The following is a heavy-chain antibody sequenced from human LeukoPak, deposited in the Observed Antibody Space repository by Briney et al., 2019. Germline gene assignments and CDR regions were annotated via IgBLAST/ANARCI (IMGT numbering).Heavy chain of an antibody. J-gene: IGHJ4*02. D-gene: IGHD7-27*01. CDR2: VYYSGSI. CDR3: ASNTGTVFDY. Sequence: SETLSLTCTVSGDFITAYYWSWIRQPPGKGLEWIGYVYYSGSIEYNPSLRSRVTISLEMSKHQFSLNLTSVTAADTAVYYCASNTGTVFDYWGQGALVTVSS. V-gene: IGHV4-59*01. CDR1: GDFITAYY.